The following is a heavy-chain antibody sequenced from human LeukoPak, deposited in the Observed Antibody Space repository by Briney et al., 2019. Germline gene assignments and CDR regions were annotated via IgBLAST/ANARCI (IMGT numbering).Heavy chain of an antibody. Sequence: GGSLRLSCAASGFTFSSYWMHWVRQAPGKGPVWVSRINNDGSGTTYADSVKGRFTISRDDAKNTLYLQMDSLRTEDTAVYYCVRGGESTWSWGQGTLVTVSS. J-gene: IGHJ5*02. V-gene: IGHV3-74*01. CDR2: INNDGSGT. CDR3: VRGGESTWS. CDR1: GFTFSSYW. D-gene: IGHD2-15*01.